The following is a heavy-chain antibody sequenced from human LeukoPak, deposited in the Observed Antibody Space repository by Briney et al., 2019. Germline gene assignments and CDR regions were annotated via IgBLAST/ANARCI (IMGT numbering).Heavy chain of an antibody. CDR2: IDGPTFRT. J-gene: IGHJ4*02. Sequence: GGSLRLSCAASGFTFSNFAMRWVSQAPGKGLEWVSTIDGPTFRTHYADSVMGRFTISRDNSKNTLYLQMNSLRAEDAAVYFCTTWVGAHFDFWGQGTLVTVSS. CDR1: GFTFSNFA. V-gene: IGHV3-23*01. CDR3: TTWVGAHFDF. D-gene: IGHD1-26*01.